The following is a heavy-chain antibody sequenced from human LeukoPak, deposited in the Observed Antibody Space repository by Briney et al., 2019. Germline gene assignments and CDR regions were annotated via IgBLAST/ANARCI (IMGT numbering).Heavy chain of an antibody. Sequence: PSETLSLTCAVSGYSISRGYFWGWIRQPPGKGLEWIGTLYHSGTAYHSPSLKGRVTLSVDTSKNQFSLRLTSVTAADTAVYYCARQTDYDPSRGYYTKVTTFDYWGQGILVTVSS. CDR2: LYHSGTA. J-gene: IGHJ4*02. CDR1: GYSISRGYF. V-gene: IGHV4-38-2*01. CDR3: ARQTDYDPSRGYYTKVTTFDY. D-gene: IGHD3-3*01.